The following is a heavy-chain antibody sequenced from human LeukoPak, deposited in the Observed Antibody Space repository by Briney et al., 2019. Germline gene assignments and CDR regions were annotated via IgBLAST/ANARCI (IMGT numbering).Heavy chain of an antibody. J-gene: IGHJ4*02. CDR1: GYTFTSYY. D-gene: IGHD6-13*01. V-gene: IGHV1-46*01. CDR3: ARDLIAAAAGAVLYYFDY. Sequence: ASVKVSCKASGYTFTSYYMHWVRQAPGQGLEWMGIINPSGGSTSYAPKFQGRVTMTRDTSTSTVYMELSSLRSEETAVYYCARDLIAAAAGAVLYYFDYWGQGTLVTVSS. CDR2: INPSGGST.